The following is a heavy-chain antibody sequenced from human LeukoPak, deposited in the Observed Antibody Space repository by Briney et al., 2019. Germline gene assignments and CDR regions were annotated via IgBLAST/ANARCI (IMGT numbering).Heavy chain of an antibody. CDR2: ISSSSSYI. V-gene: IGHV3-21*01. CDR3: ARDLGSYYFDY. CDR1: GFTFSSYS. D-gene: IGHD1-26*01. Sequence: GGSLRLSCSASGFTFSSYSMNWVPQAPGKGLEWVLSISSSSSYIYYADSVKGRFTISRDNAKNSLYLQKNSLRAEDTAVYYCARDLGSYYFDYWGQGTLVTVSS. J-gene: IGHJ4*02.